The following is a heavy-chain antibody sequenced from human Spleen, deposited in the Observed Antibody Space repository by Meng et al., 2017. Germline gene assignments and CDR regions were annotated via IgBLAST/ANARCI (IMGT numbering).Heavy chain of an antibody. Sequence: GGSLRLSCAASGFIFSGSDIHWVRQASGKGQEWVGRITTKANNYATAYAASVKGRFSIYRDDSKITSYLQMNSLRSEDTALYYCTVYISGHIWGRGTVVTVSS. CDR2: ITTKANNYAT. J-gene: IGHJ3*02. CDR3: TVYISGHI. CDR1: GFIFSGSD. D-gene: IGHD6-19*01. V-gene: IGHV3-73*01.